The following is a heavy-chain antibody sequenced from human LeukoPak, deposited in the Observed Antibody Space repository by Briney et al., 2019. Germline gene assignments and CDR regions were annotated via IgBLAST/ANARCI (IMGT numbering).Heavy chain of an antibody. CDR1: GGSISNYY. D-gene: IGHD5-24*01. CDR3: ARDWGDGYNGNDAFDI. J-gene: IGHJ3*02. CDR2: IYYSGST. V-gene: IGHV4-59*12. Sequence: PSETLSLTCTVSGGSISNYYWSWIRQPPGKGLEWIGHIYYSGSTNYNPSLKSRVTISVDTSKNQFSLKLSSVTAADTAVYYCARDWGDGYNGNDAFDIWGQGTMVTVSS.